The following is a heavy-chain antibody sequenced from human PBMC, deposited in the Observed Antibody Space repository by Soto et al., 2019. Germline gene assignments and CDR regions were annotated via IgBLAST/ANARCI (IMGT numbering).Heavy chain of an antibody. CDR2: INPNSGGT. J-gene: IGHJ6*02. CDR1: GYTFTGYY. D-gene: IGHD1-26*01. V-gene: IGHV1-2*02. CDR3: AREAGATGRVYYYYGMDV. Sequence: ASVKVSCKASGYTFTGYYMHWVRQAPGQGLEWMGWINPNSGGTNYAQKFQGRVTMTRDTSISTAYKELSRLRSDDTAVYYCAREAGATGRVYYYYGMDVWGQGTTVTVSS.